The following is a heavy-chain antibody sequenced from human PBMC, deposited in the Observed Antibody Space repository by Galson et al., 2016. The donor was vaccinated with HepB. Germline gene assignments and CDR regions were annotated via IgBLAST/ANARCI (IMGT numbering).Heavy chain of an antibody. J-gene: IGHJ5*02. Sequence: CAISGDSVSSDGAAWNWIRQSPSRGLEWLGRTYYRSKWYNAYALSVKSRITINPDTSKNQFSLQLNSVTPEDTAVYYCARAEANWDGGGGNWFDPWGQGTLVTVSS. V-gene: IGHV6-1*01. CDR2: TYYRSKWYN. D-gene: IGHD7-27*01. CDR1: GDSVSSDGAA. CDR3: ARAEANWDGGGGNWFDP.